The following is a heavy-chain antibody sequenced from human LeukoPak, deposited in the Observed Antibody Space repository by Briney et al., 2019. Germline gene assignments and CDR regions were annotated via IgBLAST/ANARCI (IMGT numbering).Heavy chain of an antibody. CDR3: ARDRTADRYGGYL. CDR1: GFTFSSYW. D-gene: IGHD5-18*01. CDR2: INSDGSST. V-gene: IGHV3-74*01. J-gene: IGHJ5*02. Sequence: GGSLRLSCAASGFTFSSYWMHWVRQAPGKGLVWVSLINSDGSSTSYADSVKGRFTISRDNAKNTLYLQMSSLRAEDTAVYYCARDRTADRYGGYLWGQGTLVTVSS.